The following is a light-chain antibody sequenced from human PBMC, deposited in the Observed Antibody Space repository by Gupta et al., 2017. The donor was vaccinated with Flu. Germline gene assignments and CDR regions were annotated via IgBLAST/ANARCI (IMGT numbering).Light chain of an antibody. V-gene: IGLV1-44*01. CDR2: SSD. J-gene: IGLJ1*01. CDR3: ATYDNLNTYV. Sequence: QRVTISCSGGASNIGSSSVNWYQQFPRTAPKLIIYSSDQRRSGVPDRFSGSKTGTSASLAISGLQSEDEAYYYCATYDNLNTYVFGTGTEVTV. CDR1: ASNIGSSS.